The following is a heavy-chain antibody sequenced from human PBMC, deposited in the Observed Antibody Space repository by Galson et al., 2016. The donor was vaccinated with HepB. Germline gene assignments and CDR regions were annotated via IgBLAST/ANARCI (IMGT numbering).Heavy chain of an antibody. Sequence: QSGAEVKKSGESLKVSCKGSGYSFTSYWIAWVRQMPGKGLEWMGIIYAGNSETRYSPSFQGQVTISADKSIDTAYLQWSSLKASDTAMYYCARQSSIMGDIGSWGQGTLVTASS. J-gene: IGHJ4*02. D-gene: IGHD3-16*01. V-gene: IGHV5-51*01. CDR2: IYAGNSET. CDR1: GYSFTSYW. CDR3: ARQSSIMGDIGS.